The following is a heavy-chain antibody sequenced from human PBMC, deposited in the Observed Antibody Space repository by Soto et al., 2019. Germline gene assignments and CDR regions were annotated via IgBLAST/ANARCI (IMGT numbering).Heavy chain of an antibody. D-gene: IGHD2-15*01. CDR2: ISYDGSNK. CDR3: AREGPKLRGPGDY. J-gene: IGHJ4*02. Sequence: QVQLVESGGGVVQPGRSLRLSCAASGFTFSSYAMHWVRQAPGKGLEWVAVISYDGSNKYYADSVKGRFTISRDNSKNTLYLQMNSLRAEDTAVYYCAREGPKLRGPGDYWGQGTLVTVSS. V-gene: IGHV3-30-3*01. CDR1: GFTFSSYA.